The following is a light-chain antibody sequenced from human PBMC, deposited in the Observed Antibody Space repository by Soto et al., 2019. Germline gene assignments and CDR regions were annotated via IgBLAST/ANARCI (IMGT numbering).Light chain of an antibody. Sequence: EVVLTQSPGTLPLSPGERASLSCRASHSIHSSFLAWYQQKPGQAPRLLIYGASSRATDIPDRFSGGGSGTDFTLTVSRLEPEDFAVYYCQQYDTSPYTFGQGTKLEI. CDR2: GAS. CDR1: HSIHSSF. J-gene: IGKJ2*01. CDR3: QQYDTSPYT. V-gene: IGKV3-20*01.